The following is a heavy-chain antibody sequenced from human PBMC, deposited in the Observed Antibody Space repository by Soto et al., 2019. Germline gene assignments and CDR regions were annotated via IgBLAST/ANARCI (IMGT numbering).Heavy chain of an antibody. D-gene: IGHD3-3*01. J-gene: IGHJ4*02. CDR2: ISGSGGST. CDR3: AKSVRNDFWSGYRFDY. CDR1: GFTFSSYA. Sequence: PGGSLRLSCAASGFTFSSYAMSWVRQAPGKGLEWVSAISGSGGSTYYADSVKGRFTISRDNSKNTLYLQMNSLRAEDTAVYYCAKSVRNDFWSGYRFDYWGQGTLVTVSS. V-gene: IGHV3-23*01.